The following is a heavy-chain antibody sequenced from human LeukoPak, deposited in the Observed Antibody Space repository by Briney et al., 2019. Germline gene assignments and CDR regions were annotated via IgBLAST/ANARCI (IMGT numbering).Heavy chain of an antibody. Sequence: SQTLSLTCTVSGGSISSGSYYWSWIRQPAGKGLEWIGRIYTSGSTNYNPSLKSRVTISVDTSKNQFSLKLNSVTAADTAVYYCARPPYDFWSGYLGYWGQGTLVTVSS. V-gene: IGHV4-61*02. CDR3: ARPPYDFWSGYLGY. CDR2: IYTSGST. D-gene: IGHD3-3*01. CDR1: GGSISSGSYY. J-gene: IGHJ4*02.